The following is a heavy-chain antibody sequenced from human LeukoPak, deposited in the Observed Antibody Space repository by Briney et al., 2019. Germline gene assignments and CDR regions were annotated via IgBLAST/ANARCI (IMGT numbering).Heavy chain of an antibody. Sequence: GASVKVSCKASGFTFTGYYIHWVRQAPGQGLEWMGYINPHSGGTSSPQKFQGRVTMTMDTSISAAYMELSSLIPDDTAMYYCVREGNELLSKNFDYWGQGTLVTVSS. CDR1: GFTFTGYY. CDR3: VREGNELLSKNFDY. D-gene: IGHD2-21*02. V-gene: IGHV1-2*02. J-gene: IGHJ4*02. CDR2: INPHSGGT.